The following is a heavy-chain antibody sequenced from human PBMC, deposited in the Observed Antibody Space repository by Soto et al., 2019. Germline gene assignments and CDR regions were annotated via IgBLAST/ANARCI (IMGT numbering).Heavy chain of an antibody. CDR3: ARVAD. Sequence: GVSQSLSCKAAGFTFSRVSMNWVRPVPGKGLEWVASISSASSETWYADSVKGRFIISRDNAQNSLFLQMNTLRPEDSAIYYCARVADWVPGTQVTFSS. J-gene: IGHJ4*02. CDR2: ISSASSET. CDR1: GFTFSRVS. V-gene: IGHV3-21*01.